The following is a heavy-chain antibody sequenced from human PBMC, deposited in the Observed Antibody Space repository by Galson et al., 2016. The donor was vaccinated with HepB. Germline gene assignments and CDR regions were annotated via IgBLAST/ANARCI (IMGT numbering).Heavy chain of an antibody. V-gene: IGHV3-66*02. CDR3: VRGVYGDHGWFDY. D-gene: IGHD4-17*01. Sequence: SLRLSCAASGFTVSNNYMTWVRQAPGRGLEYVSVIYSGGTTYYADSVKGRFTISRDNSQNLLFLQMNTLRAEDTAVYFCVRGVYGDHGWFDYWGQGTLVTGSS. CDR2: IYSGGTT. J-gene: IGHJ4*02. CDR1: GFTVSNNY.